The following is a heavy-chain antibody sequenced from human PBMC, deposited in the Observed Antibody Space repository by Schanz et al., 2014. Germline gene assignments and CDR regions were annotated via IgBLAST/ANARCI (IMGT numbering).Heavy chain of an antibody. CDR1: GDTFSKYN. J-gene: IGHJ4*02. D-gene: IGHD6-19*01. Sequence: QVQLVQSEAEVKKPGSSVKVSCQAFGDTFSKYNIMWVRQAPGQGLEWMGWISAYNGNTNYAQKLQGRVTMTTDTSTSTAYMELRSLRSDDTAVYYCARGGYSSGWYDRDIAHFDYWGQGTLVTVSS. CDR2: ISAYNGNT. CDR3: ARGGYSSGWYDRDIAHFDY. V-gene: IGHV1-18*04.